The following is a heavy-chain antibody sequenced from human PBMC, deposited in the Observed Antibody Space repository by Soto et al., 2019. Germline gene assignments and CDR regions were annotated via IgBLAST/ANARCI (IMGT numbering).Heavy chain of an antibody. Sequence: PSETLSLTCDVHGDSLRGYAWSWIRQPPGKGLEWIGEITFRGVTNYHPSLKSRVSMSVETSKNRISLSVSSVTAADTALYFCARKLEASIRHVECFSYKWFDPWGPGTLVTVSS. J-gene: IGHJ5*02. CDR2: ITFRGVT. CDR3: ARKLEASIRHVECFSYKWFDP. D-gene: IGHD3-9*01. CDR1: GDSLRGYA. V-gene: IGHV4-34*01.